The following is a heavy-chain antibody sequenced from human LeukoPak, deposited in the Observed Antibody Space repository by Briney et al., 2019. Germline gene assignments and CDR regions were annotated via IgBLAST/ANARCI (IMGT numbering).Heavy chain of an antibody. Sequence: SETLSLTCAVSGGSISSGGYSWSWIRQPPGKGLEWIGYIYHSGSTYYNPSLKSRVTISVDRSKNQFSLKLSSVTAADTAVYYCAREGYYDSSGYYLDWGQGTLVTVSS. CDR1: GGSISSGGYS. J-gene: IGHJ1*01. CDR3: AREGYYDSSGYYLD. D-gene: IGHD3-22*01. V-gene: IGHV4-30-2*01. CDR2: IYHSGST.